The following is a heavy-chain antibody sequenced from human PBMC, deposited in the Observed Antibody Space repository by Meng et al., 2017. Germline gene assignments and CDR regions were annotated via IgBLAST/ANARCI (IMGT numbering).Heavy chain of an antibody. CDR2: IDTKTGNP. Sequence: QVQWVQLGSELRKPGDSVKVSCKASGYTLTSYAINWLRQAPGQGLQWMGWIDTKTGNPTYVPGFTGRLVFSLDTSVSTAYLQISGLKADDTAVYYCTRDGYSDCSRTSCFDSWGQGTLVTVSS. J-gene: IGHJ4*02. CDR3: TRDGYSDCSRTSCFDS. CDR1: GYTLTSYA. V-gene: IGHV7-4-1*02. D-gene: IGHD2-2*01.